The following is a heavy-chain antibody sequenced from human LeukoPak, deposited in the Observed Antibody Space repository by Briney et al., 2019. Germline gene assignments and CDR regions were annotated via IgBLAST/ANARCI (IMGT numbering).Heavy chain of an antibody. CDR3: ARDPVEWELLPDY. CDR1: GFTFSSYW. D-gene: IGHD1-26*01. CDR2: IKQDGSER. V-gene: IGHV3-7*01. Sequence: GGSLRLSCAASGFTFSSYWMSWVRQAPGKGLEWVANIKQDGSERYYADSVKGRFTISRDNARNSVFLQMSGLRVEDTAVYYCARDPVEWELLPDYWGQGTLVTVSS. J-gene: IGHJ4*02.